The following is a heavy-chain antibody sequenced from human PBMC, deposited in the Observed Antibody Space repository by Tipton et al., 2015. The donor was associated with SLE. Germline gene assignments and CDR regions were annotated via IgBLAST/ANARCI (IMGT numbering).Heavy chain of an antibody. J-gene: IGHJ2*01. Sequence: LRLSCAVYGGSFSGYFWSWIRQPPGKGLEWIGEINHSGSTNYNPSLKSRVTISVDTSKNQFSLKLSSVTAADTAVYYCARGGKLRYFDLWGRGTLVTVSS. CDR2: INHSGST. CDR3: ARGGKLRYFDL. CDR1: GGSFSGYF. V-gene: IGHV4-34*01.